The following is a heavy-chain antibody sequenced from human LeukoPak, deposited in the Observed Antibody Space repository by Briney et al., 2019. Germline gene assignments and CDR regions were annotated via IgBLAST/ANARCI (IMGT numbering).Heavy chain of an antibody. CDR2: ISSYNGNT. D-gene: IGHD1-7*01. V-gene: IGHV1-18*01. Sequence: ASSKVFCKASCYNFSSYGIRWVRPAPGQRLEWMGWISSYNGNTNYAQKLQGRVNMTTDTSTSTAYMELRSMRSDDTAVYYCARDHTDRTLDYWGQGALVTVSS. CDR1: CYNFSSYG. J-gene: IGHJ4*02. CDR3: ARDHTDRTLDY.